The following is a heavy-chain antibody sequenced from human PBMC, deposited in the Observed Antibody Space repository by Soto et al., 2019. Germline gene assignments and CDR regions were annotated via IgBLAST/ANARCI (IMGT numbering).Heavy chain of an antibody. CDR2: IYHTGRS. Sequence: SETLSLTXSVSGGSLSGFPWIWIRQPPGKGLEWVGYIYHTGRSNYNPSLKSRLTISLDMSRNQFSLQLTSVTAADTALYYCARVSNDYGGNGAFDYWGLGTLVTVS. CDR1: GGSLSGFP. D-gene: IGHD3-16*01. CDR3: ARVSNDYGGNGAFDY. J-gene: IGHJ4*02. V-gene: IGHV4-59*01.